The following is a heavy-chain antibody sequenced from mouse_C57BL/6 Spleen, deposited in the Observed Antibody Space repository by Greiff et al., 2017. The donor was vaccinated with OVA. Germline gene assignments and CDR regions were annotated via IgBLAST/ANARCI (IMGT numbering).Heavy chain of an antibody. CDR2: INPSTGGT. V-gene: IGHV1-42*01. CDR1: GYSFTGYY. D-gene: IGHD1-1*01. J-gene: IGHJ3*01. Sequence: VQLKESGPELVKPGASVKISCKASGYSFTGYYMNWVKQSPEKSLEWIGEINPSTGGTTYNQKFKAKATLTVDKSSSTAYMQLKGLTSEDSAVYYCARRGSSPWFAYWGQGTLVTVSA. CDR3: ARRGSSPWFAY.